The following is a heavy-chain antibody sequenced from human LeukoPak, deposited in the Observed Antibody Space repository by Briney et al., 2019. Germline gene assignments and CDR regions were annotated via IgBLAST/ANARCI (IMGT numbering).Heavy chain of an antibody. J-gene: IGHJ6*03. CDR1: GGSISSYY. D-gene: IGHD4-23*01. CDR2: IYTSGST. V-gene: IGHV4-4*07. CDR3: ARVGYGGNYSYYYMDV. Sequence: SETLSLTCTVSGGSISSYYWSWIRQPAGKGLEWIGRIYTSGSTNYNPSLKSRVTISVDTSKNQFSLKLTSVTAADTAVYYCARVGYGGNYSYYYMDVWGKGTTVTVSS.